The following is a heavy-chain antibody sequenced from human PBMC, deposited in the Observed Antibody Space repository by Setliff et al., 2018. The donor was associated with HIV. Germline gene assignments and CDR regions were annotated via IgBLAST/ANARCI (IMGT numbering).Heavy chain of an antibody. CDR1: GGSISTSNYF. D-gene: IGHD1-26*01. Sequence: KTSETLSLTCNVSGGSISTSNYFWGWIRQPPGKGLEWIGSTHHSRSTYYNPSLNSRVTISVDTSRNQFSLKLNSLTAADTAVYYCARSPYSGSSAYQDHWGQGALVTVSS. V-gene: IGHV4-39*07. CDR3: ARSPYSGSSAYQDH. CDR2: THHSRST. J-gene: IGHJ4*02.